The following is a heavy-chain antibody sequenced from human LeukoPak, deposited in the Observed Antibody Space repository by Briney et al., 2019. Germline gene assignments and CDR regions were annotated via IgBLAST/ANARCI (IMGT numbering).Heavy chain of an antibody. CDR3: ARSRVPGYSSGWYFTSYYFDY. D-gene: IGHD6-19*01. V-gene: IGHV3-53*01. CDR1: GFTVSSNY. Sequence: PGGSLRLSCAASGFTVSSNYMSWVRQAPGKGLEWVSVIYSGGSTYYADSVKGRSTISRDNSKNTLYLQMNSLRAEDTAVYYCARSRVPGYSSGWYFTSYYFDYWGQGTLVTVSS. CDR2: IYSGGST. J-gene: IGHJ4*02.